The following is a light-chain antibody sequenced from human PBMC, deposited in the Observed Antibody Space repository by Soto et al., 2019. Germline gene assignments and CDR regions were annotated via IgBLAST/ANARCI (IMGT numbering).Light chain of an antibody. CDR2: DVS. V-gene: IGLV2-11*01. CDR1: SSHVGFYNY. CDR3: CSYAGSYTFYV. Sequence: QSALTQPRSVSGSPGQSVTISCSETSSHVGFYNYVSWYRQHPGKAPKLMIYDVSKRPSGVPDRFSGSKSGNTASLTISGLQAEDEADDYCCSYAGSYTFYVFGTGTKLTVL. J-gene: IGLJ1*01.